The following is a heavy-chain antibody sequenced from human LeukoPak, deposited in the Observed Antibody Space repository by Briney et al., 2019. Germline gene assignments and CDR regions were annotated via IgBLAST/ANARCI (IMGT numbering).Heavy chain of an antibody. CDR1: GGSISSGDYY. CDR3: ARADIVATMRAPFDI. D-gene: IGHD5-12*01. CDR2: IYYSGST. V-gene: IGHV4-30-4*01. Sequence: SETLSLTCTVSGGSISSGDYYWSWIRQPPGKGLEWIGYIYYSGSTYYNPSLKSRVTISVDKSKNQFSLKLSSVTAADTAVYYCARADIVATMRAPFDIWGQGTMVTVSS. J-gene: IGHJ3*02.